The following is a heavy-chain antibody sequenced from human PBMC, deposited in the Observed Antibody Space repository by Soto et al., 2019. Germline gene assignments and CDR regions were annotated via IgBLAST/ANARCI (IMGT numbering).Heavy chain of an antibody. V-gene: IGHV4-31*03. J-gene: IGHJ4*02. Sequence: SETLSLTCTVSGGSISSGGYYWSWIRQHPGKGLEWIGYIYYSGSTYYNPSLKSRVTISVDTSKNQFSLKLSSVTAADTAVYYCARRGYSYGPKLYYFDYWGQGTLVTVSS. CDR3: ARRGYSYGPKLYYFDY. CDR1: GGSISSGGYY. D-gene: IGHD5-18*01. CDR2: IYYSGST.